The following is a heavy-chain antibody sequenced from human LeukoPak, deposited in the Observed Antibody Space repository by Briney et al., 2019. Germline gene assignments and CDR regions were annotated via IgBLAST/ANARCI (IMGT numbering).Heavy chain of an antibody. D-gene: IGHD6-19*01. J-gene: IGHJ3*02. CDR2: INPNSGGT. V-gene: IGHV1-2*02. CDR3: ARGGSGWYYHDAFDI. Sequence: ASVKVSCKASGYTFTGYYIHWVRQAPGQGLEWMGWINPNSGGTNYAQKFQGRVTMTRDTSISTAYMELSRLRSDDTAVYYCARGGSGWYYHDAFDIWGQGTMVTVSS. CDR1: GYTFTGYY.